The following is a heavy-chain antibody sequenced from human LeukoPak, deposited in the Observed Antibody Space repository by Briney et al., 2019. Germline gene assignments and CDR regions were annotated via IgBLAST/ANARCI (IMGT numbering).Heavy chain of an antibody. D-gene: IGHD5-24*01. CDR3: EREGRWLQLGAPYYYYYYMDV. CDR1: GYTFTSYD. J-gene: IGHJ6*03. Sequence: ASVKVSCKASGYTFTSYDINWVRQATGQGLEWMGWMNPKSGNTGYAQKFQGRVTMTRNTSINTAYMELRSLRSEDTAVYYCEREGRWLQLGAPYYYYYYMDVWGKGTTVTVSS. V-gene: IGHV1-8*01. CDR2: MNPKSGNT.